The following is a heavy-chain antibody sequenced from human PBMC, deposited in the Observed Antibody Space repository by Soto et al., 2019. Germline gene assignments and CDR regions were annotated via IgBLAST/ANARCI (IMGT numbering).Heavy chain of an antibody. Sequence: EVQLLESGGGIVQPGGSLRVSCVASGFTFRNFVMSWVRQAPGKGLESVSAIRGTGGETFYADSVKGRFTISRDNSKNTLYLQMNSLRDEDTALYFCAQDRGWGVVSPSHDYWGQGTLVTVSS. D-gene: IGHD2-21*01. CDR2: IRGTGGET. CDR1: GFTFRNFV. V-gene: IGHV3-23*01. CDR3: AQDRGWGVVSPSHDY. J-gene: IGHJ4*02.